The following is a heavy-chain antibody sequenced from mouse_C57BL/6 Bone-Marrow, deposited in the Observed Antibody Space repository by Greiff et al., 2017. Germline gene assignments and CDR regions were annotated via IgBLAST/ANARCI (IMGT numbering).Heavy chain of an antibody. V-gene: IGHV1-64*01. J-gene: IGHJ2*01. D-gene: IGHD3-3*01. CDR1: GYTFTSYW. CDR2: IHPNSGST. Sequence: QVQLQQPGAELVKPGASVKLSCKASGYTFTSYWMHWVKQRPGQGLEWIGMIHPNSGSTNYHEKFKSKATLTVDKSSSTAYMQLSSLTSEDSAVYYCARRDSWVNYFDYWGQGTTRTVSS. CDR3: ARRDSWVNYFDY.